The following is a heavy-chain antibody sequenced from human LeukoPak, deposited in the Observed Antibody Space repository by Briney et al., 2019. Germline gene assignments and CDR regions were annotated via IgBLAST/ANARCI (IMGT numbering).Heavy chain of an antibody. Sequence: GGSLRLSSTASGFTFGDYAVTWVRQAPGKGLEWVGFIRSKAYGGTTEYAASVKGRFTISRDDSKSVAYLQMSSLKTEDTAVYYCARGSNLHYYYGMDVWGKGTTVTVSS. V-gene: IGHV3-49*04. CDR3: ARGSNLHYYYGMDV. J-gene: IGHJ6*04. D-gene: IGHD4-11*01. CDR2: IRSKAYGGTT. CDR1: GFTFGDYA.